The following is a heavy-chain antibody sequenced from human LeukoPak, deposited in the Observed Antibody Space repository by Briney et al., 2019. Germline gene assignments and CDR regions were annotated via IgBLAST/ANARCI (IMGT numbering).Heavy chain of an antibody. CDR1: GGTFSSYA. CDR2: IIPIFGTA. Sequence: ASVKVSCKASGGTFSSYAISWVRQAPGQGLGWMGGIIPIFGTANYAQKFQGRVTITTDESTSTAYMELSSLRSEDTAVYYCARATAMVSGIFDYWGQGTLVTVSS. D-gene: IGHD5-18*01. CDR3: ARATAMVSGIFDY. V-gene: IGHV1-69*05. J-gene: IGHJ4*02.